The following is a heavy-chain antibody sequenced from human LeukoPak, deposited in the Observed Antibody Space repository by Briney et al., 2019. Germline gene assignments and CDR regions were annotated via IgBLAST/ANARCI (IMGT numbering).Heavy chain of an antibody. CDR2: ITNSGSTI. D-gene: IGHD3-9*01. V-gene: IGHV3-11*01. Sequence: PGGSLRLSCAASGFTFSDYNMNWVRQAPGKGLEWVSYITNSGSTIHYADSVKGRFTISGDNAKNSLYLQMNSLRAEDTAVYYCARSIGLTGGGVDVWGQGTTVTVSS. CDR1: GFTFSDYN. CDR3: ARSIGLTGGGVDV. J-gene: IGHJ6*02.